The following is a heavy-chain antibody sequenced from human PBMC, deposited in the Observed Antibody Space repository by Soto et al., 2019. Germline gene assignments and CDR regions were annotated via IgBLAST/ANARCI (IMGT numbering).Heavy chain of an antibody. CDR1: GFTFSSYA. CDR3: AKSPLPYYDFWSGYSFDY. V-gene: IGHV3-23*01. D-gene: IGHD3-3*01. J-gene: IGHJ4*02. Sequence: EVQLLESGGGLVKPGGSLRLSCAASGFTFSSYAMSWVRQAPGKGLEWVSVISGSGGSTYYADSVKGRFTISRDNYKNTLYLQMNSLRAEDTAVYYCAKSPLPYYDFWSGYSFDYWGQGTLVTVSS. CDR2: ISGSGGST.